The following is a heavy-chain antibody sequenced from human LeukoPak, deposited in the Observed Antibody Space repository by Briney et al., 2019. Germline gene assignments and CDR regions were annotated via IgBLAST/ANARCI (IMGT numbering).Heavy chain of an antibody. D-gene: IGHD6-13*01. CDR2: ISFPGSFE. J-gene: IGHJ5*02. Sequence: GGSLRLSCAASGFTFSSYVMHWVRQAPGKGLEWVAVISFPGSFEYYADSVKGRFTISADSSKSTLFLQMSSLRDEDTAVYYCARGSHPSGYSSSWSPRSYNWFDPWGQGTLVTVSS. CDR3: ARGSHPSGYSSSWSPRSYNWFDP. V-gene: IGHV3-30*14. CDR1: GFTFSSYV.